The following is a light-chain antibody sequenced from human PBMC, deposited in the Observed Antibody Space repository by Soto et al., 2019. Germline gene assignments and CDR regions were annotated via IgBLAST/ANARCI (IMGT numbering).Light chain of an antibody. V-gene: IGLV2-14*03. CDR3: ASYSSSETPVV. CDR2: DVT. Sequence: QSVLTQPASVSGAPGQSITISCTGTARDIGGYQFVSWYQQHPDKDPKLIIVDVTKRPSGISSRFSASKSGTTASLTISGLLPDDEAQYYCASYSSSETPVVFGGGTKLTVL. J-gene: IGLJ2*01. CDR1: ARDIGGYQF.